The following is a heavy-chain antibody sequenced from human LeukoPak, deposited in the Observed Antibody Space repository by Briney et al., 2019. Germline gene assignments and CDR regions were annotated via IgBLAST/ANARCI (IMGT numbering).Heavy chain of an antibody. Sequence: ASVKVSCKASGYTFTSYGISWVRQAPGQGLEWMGWITAYNGNTNYAQKLQGRVTITRNTSISTAYMELSSLRSEDTAVYYCARVSSGYDFDYWGQGTLVTVSS. CDR2: ITAYNGNT. CDR1: GYTFTSYG. V-gene: IGHV1-18*01. D-gene: IGHD5-12*01. J-gene: IGHJ4*02. CDR3: ARVSSGYDFDY.